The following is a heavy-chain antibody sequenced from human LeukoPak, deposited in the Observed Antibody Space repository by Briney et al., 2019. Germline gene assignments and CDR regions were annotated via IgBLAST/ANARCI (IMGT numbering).Heavy chain of an antibody. V-gene: IGHV5-51*01. J-gene: IGHJ4*02. D-gene: IGHD3-22*01. Sequence: GESLKISCEGSGYSSKTYWIGWVRQVPGKGLEWMGIIYPGDSDTRYSPSLQGQVTISADKSISAAYLQWSSLKTSDTAMYYCARRYHDYSGYSRQFDYWGQGTLVTVSS. CDR2: IYPGDSDT. CDR3: ARRYHDYSGYSRQFDY. CDR1: GYSSKTYW.